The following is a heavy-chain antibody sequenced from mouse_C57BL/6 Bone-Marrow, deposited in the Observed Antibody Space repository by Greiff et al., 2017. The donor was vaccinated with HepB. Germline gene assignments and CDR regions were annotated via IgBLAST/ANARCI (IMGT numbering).Heavy chain of an antibody. J-gene: IGHJ3*01. CDR3: ARSPWLLPFAY. CDR2: IDPEDGET. D-gene: IGHD2-3*01. V-gene: IGHV14-2*01. CDR1: GFNIKDYY. Sequence: VQLQQSGAELVKPGASVQLSCTASGFNIKDYYMHWVKPRSEQGLEWIGRIDPEDGETKSAPNFQGKATITADTSSNTAYLQRSSRTAEDTAVYYCARSPWLLPFAYWGQGTLVTVSA.